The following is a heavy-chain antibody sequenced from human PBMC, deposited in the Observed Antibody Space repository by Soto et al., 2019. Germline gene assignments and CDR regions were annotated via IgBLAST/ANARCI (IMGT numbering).Heavy chain of an antibody. Sequence: QVQLQQWGAGLLKPSETLSLTCAVYGGSFSGYYWSWIRQPPGKGLEWIGEINHSGSTNYNPSLKSRVTISVDTSKHQFSLNLSSVTAADTAVYYCARARYGYSRTPDAFDIWGQGTMVTVSS. CDR1: GGSFSGYY. CDR3: ARARYGYSRTPDAFDI. D-gene: IGHD6-13*01. J-gene: IGHJ3*02. V-gene: IGHV4-34*01. CDR2: INHSGST.